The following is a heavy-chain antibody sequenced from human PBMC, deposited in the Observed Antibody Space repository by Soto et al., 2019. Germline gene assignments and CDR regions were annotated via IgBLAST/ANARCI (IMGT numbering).Heavy chain of an antibody. CDR2: ISPLFGTR. V-gene: IGHV1-69*06. J-gene: IGHJ6*02. D-gene: IGHD6-25*01. Sequence: QVQLVQSGAEVKKPGSSVTVSCKASGGTFNTYVVTWVRQAPGQGLEWMGEISPLFGTRRYAQRFEGRVTITADTSMTTVYMALSSLKSDYPGIYYCARARKAGLAPAGTHYSCYYGMNVWGQWTTVTVSS. CDR1: GGTFNTYV. CDR3: ARARKAGLAPAGTHYSCYYGMNV.